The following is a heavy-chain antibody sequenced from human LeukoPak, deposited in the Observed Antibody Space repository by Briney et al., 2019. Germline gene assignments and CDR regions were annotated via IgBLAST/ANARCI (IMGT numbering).Heavy chain of an antibody. CDR1: GGSFSGYY. CDR3: ARGPKTTAWFDP. D-gene: IGHD4-11*01. Sequence: SETLSLTCAVYGGSFSGYYWSWIRQPPGKGLEWIGEINHSGSSNYNPSLKSRVTISVDTSKNQFSLKLSSVTAADTAVYYCARGPKTTAWFDPWGQGTLVTVSS. CDR2: INHSGSS. V-gene: IGHV4-34*01. J-gene: IGHJ5*02.